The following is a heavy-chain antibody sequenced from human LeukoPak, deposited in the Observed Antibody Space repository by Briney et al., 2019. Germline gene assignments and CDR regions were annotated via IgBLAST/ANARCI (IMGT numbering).Heavy chain of an antibody. CDR3: ARFGGYDYYYYYGMDV. CDR2: ISSSSSNI. D-gene: IGHD5-12*01. V-gene: IGHV3-48*04. J-gene: IGHJ6*02. Sequence: GGSLRLSCAASGFTFSSYSMNWVRQAPGKGLEWVSYISSSSSNIYYADSVKGRFTISRDNAKNSLYLQMNSLRAEDTAVYYCARFGGYDYYYYYGMDVWGQGTTVTVSS. CDR1: GFTFSSYS.